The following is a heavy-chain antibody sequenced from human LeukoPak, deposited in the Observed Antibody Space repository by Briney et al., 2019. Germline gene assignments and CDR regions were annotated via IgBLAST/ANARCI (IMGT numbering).Heavy chain of an antibody. Sequence: ASETLSLTCTVSGGSISSYYWSWIRQPPGKGLEWIGYIYYSGSTYYNPSLESRVTISVDTSKNQFSLKLSSVTAADTAVYYCARLGLVKHFDYWGQGTLVTVSS. J-gene: IGHJ4*02. CDR3: ARLGLVKHFDY. CDR2: IYYSGST. D-gene: IGHD3-16*01. V-gene: IGHV4-59*08. CDR1: GGSISSYY.